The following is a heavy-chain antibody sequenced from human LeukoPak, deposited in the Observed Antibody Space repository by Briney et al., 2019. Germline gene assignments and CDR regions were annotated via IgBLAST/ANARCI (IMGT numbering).Heavy chain of an antibody. J-gene: IGHJ4*02. CDR1: GGTFSSYA. CDR2: IIPILGIA. V-gene: IGHV1-69*04. D-gene: IGHD3-22*01. CDR3: ARGGRYYYDSSGYYY. Sequence: SVKVSCKASGGTFSSYAISWVRQAPGQGLEWMGRIIPILGIANYAQKFQGRVTITADKSTSTAYMELSSLRSEDTAVYYCARGGRYYYDSSGYYYWGQGTPVTVSS.